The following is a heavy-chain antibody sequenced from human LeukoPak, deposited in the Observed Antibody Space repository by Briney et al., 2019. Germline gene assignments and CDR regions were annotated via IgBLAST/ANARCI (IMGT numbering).Heavy chain of an antibody. CDR2: ISSSSTI. J-gene: IGHJ4*02. V-gene: IGHV3-48*02. Sequence: GGSLRLSCAASGFTFSNYNMNWVRQAPGKGLEWVSFISSSSTIYYADSVKGRFTVSGDNRMNSLFLQMNSLRDEDTAVYYCARDQYYAFDFWGQGTLVTVSS. D-gene: IGHD2/OR15-2a*01. CDR3: ARDQYYAFDF. CDR1: GFTFSNYN.